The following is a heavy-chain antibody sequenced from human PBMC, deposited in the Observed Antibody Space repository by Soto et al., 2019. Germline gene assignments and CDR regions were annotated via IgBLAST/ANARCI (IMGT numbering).Heavy chain of an antibody. J-gene: IGHJ6*02. D-gene: IGHD2-21*02. CDR3: ASLMVTAQSGMDV. Sequence: SETLSLTCTVSGGSISSYYWSWIRQPPGKGLEWIGYIYYSGSTNYNPSLKSRVTISVDTSKNQFSLKLSSVTAADTAVYYCASLMVTAQSGMDVWGQGTTVTVSS. V-gene: IGHV4-59*01. CDR1: GGSISSYY. CDR2: IYYSGST.